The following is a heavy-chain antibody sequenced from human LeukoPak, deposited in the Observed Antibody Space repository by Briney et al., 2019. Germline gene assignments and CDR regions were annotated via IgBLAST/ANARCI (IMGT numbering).Heavy chain of an antibody. CDR3: AREGVADYYYMDV. V-gene: IGHV3-64*01. CDR2: ISSNGGST. J-gene: IGHJ6*03. D-gene: IGHD2-15*01. CDR1: GFTFSSYA. Sequence: PGGSLRLSCAASGFTFSSYAMHWVRQAPGKGLEYVSAISSNGGSTYYANSVKGRFTISRDNSKNTLYLQMGSLRAEDMAVYYCAREGVADYYYMDVWGKGTTVTVSS.